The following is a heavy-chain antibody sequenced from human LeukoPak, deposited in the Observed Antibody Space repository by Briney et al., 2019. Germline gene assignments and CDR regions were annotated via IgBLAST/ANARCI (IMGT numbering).Heavy chain of an antibody. V-gene: IGHV4-59*01. J-gene: IGHJ4*02. CDR2: IYYSGNT. D-gene: IGHD1-26*01. CDR1: GGSIRSYY. CDR3: ARTQSQSGSYRYYFGY. Sequence: SETLSLTCTVSGGSIRSYYWSWIRQPPGKGLEWIGYIYYSGNTNYNPSLKSRVTMSVNPSENQFSLKLNSVTAADTAMYYCARTQSQSGSYRYYFGYWGQGTLVTVSS.